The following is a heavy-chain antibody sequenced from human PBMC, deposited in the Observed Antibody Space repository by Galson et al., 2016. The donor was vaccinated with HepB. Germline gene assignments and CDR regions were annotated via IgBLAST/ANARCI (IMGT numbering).Heavy chain of an antibody. J-gene: IGHJ4*02. D-gene: IGHD3-16*02. CDR3: ATAYVGGSYLLTQFDY. CDR2: LSGSGAHT. V-gene: IGHV3-23*01. CDR1: GFTFSRYA. Sequence: SLRLSCAASGFTFSRYAMTWVRQAPGKGLEWVSGLSGSGAHTYYADSVKGRFTISRDNSKNTLYLQMNSLRVEDTAVYYCATAYVGGSYLLTQFDYWGQGTLVTVSS.